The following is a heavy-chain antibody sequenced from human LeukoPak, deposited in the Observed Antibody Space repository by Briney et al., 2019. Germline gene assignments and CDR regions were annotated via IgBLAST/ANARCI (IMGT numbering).Heavy chain of an antibody. CDR2: IYHSGST. D-gene: IGHD4-17*01. V-gene: IGHV4-38-2*02. CDR1: GYSISSGYY. Sequence: SETLSLTCTVSGYSISSGYYWGWIRQPPGKGLEWIGSIYHSGSTYYNPSLKSRVTISVDKSKNQFSLKLSSVTAADTAVYYCARQVGDTYYFDCWGQGTLVTVSS. CDR3: ARQVGDTYYFDC. J-gene: IGHJ4*02.